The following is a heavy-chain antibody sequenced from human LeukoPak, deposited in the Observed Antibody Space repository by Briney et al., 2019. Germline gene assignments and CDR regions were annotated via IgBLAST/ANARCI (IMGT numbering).Heavy chain of an antibody. D-gene: IGHD6-13*01. V-gene: IGHV4-31*03. CDR3: ASSSPFFIAAAGTPAFFGY. Sequence: PSETLSLTRTVSGGSISSGGYYWSWIRQHPGKGLEWIGYIYYSGSTYYNPSLKSRVTISVDTSKNQFSLKLSSVTAADTAVYYCASSSPFFIAAAGTPAFFGYWGQGTLVTVSS. J-gene: IGHJ4*02. CDR2: IYYSGST. CDR1: GGSISSGGYY.